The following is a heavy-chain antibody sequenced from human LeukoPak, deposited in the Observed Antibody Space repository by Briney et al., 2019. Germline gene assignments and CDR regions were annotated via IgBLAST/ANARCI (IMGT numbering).Heavy chain of an antibody. CDR1: GYTLTELS. Sequence: ASVKVSCKVSGYTLTELSMHWVRQAPGKGLEWMGGFDSEDGETIYAQKFQGRVTMTEDTSTDTAYMELSSLRSEDTAVYYCATDRTVTTVSIAFDIWGQGTMVTVSS. CDR2: FDSEDGET. CDR3: ATDRTVTTVSIAFDI. D-gene: IGHD4-17*01. J-gene: IGHJ3*02. V-gene: IGHV1-24*01.